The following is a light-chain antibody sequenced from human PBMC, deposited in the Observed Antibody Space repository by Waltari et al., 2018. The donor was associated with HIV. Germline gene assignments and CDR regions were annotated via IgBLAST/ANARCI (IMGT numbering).Light chain of an antibody. J-gene: IGLJ2*01. CDR2: EVT. CDR3: SSYTSSTTVI. CDR1: RNDIGTYKY. V-gene: IGLV2-14*01. Sequence: QSALPQPASVSGSPGQSITISCTGSRNDIGTYKYVSWYHQHPGKAPKVLIYEVTNRPSGVSDRFSGSKSGNTASLVISGLQTDDEADYYCSSYTSSTTVIFGGGTKLTVL.